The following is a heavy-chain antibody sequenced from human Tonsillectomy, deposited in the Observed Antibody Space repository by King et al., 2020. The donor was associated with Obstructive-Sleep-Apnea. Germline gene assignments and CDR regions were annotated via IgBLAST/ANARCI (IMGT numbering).Heavy chain of an antibody. V-gene: IGHV4-39*01. CDR1: GGSISSSSYY. CDR3: ASQLYYYYGMDV. CDR2: IYYSGST. Sequence: QLQESGPGLVKPSETLSLTCTVSGGSISSSSYYWGWIRQPPGKGLEWIGSIYYSGSTYYNPSLKSRVTISVYTSKNQFSLKLSSVTAADTAVYYFASQLYYYYGMDVWGQGTTVTVSS. J-gene: IGHJ6*02.